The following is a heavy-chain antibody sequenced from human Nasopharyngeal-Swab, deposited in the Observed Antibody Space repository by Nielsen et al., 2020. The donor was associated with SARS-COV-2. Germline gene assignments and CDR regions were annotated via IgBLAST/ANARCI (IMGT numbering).Heavy chain of an antibody. CDR2: IYNSGST. CDR1: GFTVSNNY. CDR3: ARGTADYSNPSFDY. J-gene: IGHJ4*02. V-gene: IGHV3-53*05. D-gene: IGHD4-11*01. Sequence: GESLKISCAVSGFTVSNNYMNWVRQAPGKELEWVSVIYNSGSTQYADSVRGRFTISRDNAKNSLYLLMNSLRSEDTALYYCARGTADYSNPSFDYWGQGTLVTVPS.